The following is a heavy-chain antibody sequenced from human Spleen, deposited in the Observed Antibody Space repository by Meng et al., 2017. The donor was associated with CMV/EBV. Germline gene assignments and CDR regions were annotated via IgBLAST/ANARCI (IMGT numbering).Heavy chain of an antibody. D-gene: IGHD6-13*01. CDR1: GFTFSSYW. J-gene: IGHJ4*02. CDR3: AKGMTAIGKHFFDF. V-gene: IGHV3-7*03. CDR2: IKQDGSEK. Sequence: GESLKISCAASGFTFSSYWMSWVRQAPGKGLEWVANIKQDGSEKYYVDSVKGRFTISRDNAKNSLYLQMNSLRAEDTAMYYCAKGMTAIGKHFFDFWGQGTLVTVSS.